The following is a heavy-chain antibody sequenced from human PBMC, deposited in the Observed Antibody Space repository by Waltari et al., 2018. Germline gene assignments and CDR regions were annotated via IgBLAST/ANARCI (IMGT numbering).Heavy chain of an antibody. CDR2: INPNSGGT. CDR1: GYTFTGYY. CDR3: ARVAYCSSTSCYFGY. Sequence: QVQLVQSGAEVKKPGASVKVSCKASGYTFTGYYMHWVRQAPGQGLEWMGRINPNSGGTNYAQKFQGRVTMTRDTSISTAYMELSRLRSDDTAVYYCARVAYCSSTSCYFGYWGQGTLVTVSS. D-gene: IGHD2-2*01. J-gene: IGHJ4*02. V-gene: IGHV1-2*06.